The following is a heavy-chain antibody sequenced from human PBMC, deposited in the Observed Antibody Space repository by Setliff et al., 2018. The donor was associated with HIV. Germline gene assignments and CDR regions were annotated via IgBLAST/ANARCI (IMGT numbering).Heavy chain of an antibody. CDR2: IYHSGST. CDR1: GYSISSGYY. CDR3: ARHDCGGDCSINWFDP. Sequence: SETLSLTCTVSGYSISSGYYWGWIRQPPGKGLEWIGSIYHSGSTYYNPSLKSRVTISKDTSKNQFSLKLSSVTAADTAVYYCARHDCGGDCSINWFDPWGQGTLVTVSS. V-gene: IGHV4-38-2*02. D-gene: IGHD2-21*02. J-gene: IGHJ5*02.